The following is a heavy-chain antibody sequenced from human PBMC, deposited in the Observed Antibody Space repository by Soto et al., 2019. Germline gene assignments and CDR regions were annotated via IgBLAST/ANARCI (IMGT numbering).Heavy chain of an antibody. J-gene: IGHJ4*02. V-gene: IGHV3-30-3*01. Sequence: QVQLVESGGGVVQPGRSLRLSCAASGFTFSSYAMHWVRQAPGKGLEWVAVISYDGSNKYYADSVKGRFTISRDNSKKPLYLQMNSLRAEDTALYYCARGGDGYKFDYWGQGTLVTVSS. D-gene: IGHD5-12*01. CDR3: ARGGDGYKFDY. CDR1: GFTFSSYA. CDR2: ISYDGSNK.